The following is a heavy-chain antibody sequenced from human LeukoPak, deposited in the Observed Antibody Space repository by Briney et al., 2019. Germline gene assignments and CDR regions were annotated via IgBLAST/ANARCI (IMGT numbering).Heavy chain of an antibody. CDR1: GFTFSNHY. CDR3: ARGGGLDV. D-gene: IGHD3-16*01. Sequence: GGSLRLSCAASGFTFSNHYMDWVRQAPGKGLEWVASINHNGNVNYYVDSVKGRFTISRDNAKNSLYLQMSNLRAEDTAVYFCARGGGLDVWGQGATVTVSS. V-gene: IGHV3-7*03. J-gene: IGHJ6*02. CDR2: INHNGNVN.